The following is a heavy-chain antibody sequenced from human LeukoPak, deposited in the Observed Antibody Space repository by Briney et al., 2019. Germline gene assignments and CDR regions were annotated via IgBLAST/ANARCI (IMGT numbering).Heavy chain of an antibody. V-gene: IGHV3-23*01. J-gene: IGHJ4*02. CDR1: GFTFSSYA. D-gene: IGHD3-22*01. Sequence: GGSLRLSCAASGFTFSSYAMSWVRQAPGKGLEWVSAISGSGGSTYYADSVKGRFTISRDNSKNTLYLQMNSLRAEDTAVYYCAKALEVVVITIGFDYWGQGTLVTVPS. CDR3: AKALEVVVITIGFDY. CDR2: ISGSGGST.